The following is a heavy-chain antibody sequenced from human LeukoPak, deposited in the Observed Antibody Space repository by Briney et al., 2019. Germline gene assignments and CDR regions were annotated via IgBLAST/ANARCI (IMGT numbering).Heavy chain of an antibody. Sequence: GGSLRLSCSASGFTFSNYGMYWVRQAPGKGLEWVADIKQGGSEKYYVDSVKGRFTISRDNAKNSLYLQMNSLRAEDTAVYYCARDFGLRCSGGTCYSVYYYGMDVWGKGTTVTVSS. CDR2: IKQGGSEK. V-gene: IGHV3-7*03. CDR1: GFTFSNYG. J-gene: IGHJ6*04. CDR3: ARDFGLRCSGGTCYSVYYYGMDV. D-gene: IGHD2-15*01.